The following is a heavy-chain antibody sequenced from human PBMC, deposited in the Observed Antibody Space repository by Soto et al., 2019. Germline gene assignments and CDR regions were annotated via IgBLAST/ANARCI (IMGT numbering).Heavy chain of an antibody. J-gene: IGHJ6*02. CDR1: GGTFSSYA. V-gene: IGHV1-69*06. D-gene: IGHD3-9*01. CDR2: IIPIFGTA. Sequence: AASVKVSCKASGGTFSSYAISWVRQAPGQGLEWMGGIIPIFGTANYAQKFQGRVTITADKSTSTAYMELSSLRSEDTAVYYCARDEGRRRYFDWLLIDYYYGMDVWGQGTTVTSP. CDR3: ARDEGRRRYFDWLLIDYYYGMDV.